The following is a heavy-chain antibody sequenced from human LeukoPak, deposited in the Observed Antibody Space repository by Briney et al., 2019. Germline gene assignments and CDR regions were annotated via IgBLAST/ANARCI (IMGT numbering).Heavy chain of an antibody. J-gene: IGHJ4*02. Sequence: SETLSLTCAVSGYSISSGYYWGWIRQPPGKGLEWIGSIYHSGSTYYNPSLKSRVTISVDTSKNQFSLRLSSVTAADTAVYYCARGTKVVPANYWGQGTLVTVSS. D-gene: IGHD2-2*01. CDR1: GYSISSGYY. CDR3: ARGTKVVPANY. V-gene: IGHV4-38-2*01. CDR2: IYHSGST.